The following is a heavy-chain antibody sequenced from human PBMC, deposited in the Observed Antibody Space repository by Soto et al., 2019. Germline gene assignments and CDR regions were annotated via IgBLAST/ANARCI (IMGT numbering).Heavy chain of an antibody. D-gene: IGHD5-12*01. J-gene: IGHJ1*01. CDR2: INPSGGST. CDR3: ARGRGGYDLLSAY. CDR1: GYTFTSYY. V-gene: IGHV1-46*01. Sequence: ASVKVSCKASGYTFTSYYIHWVRQAAGQGLEWMGIINPSGGSTSYAQKFQGRVTMTRDTSTSTVYMEMSSLRSEDTAVYYCARGRGGYDLLSAYWGQGTLVTVSS.